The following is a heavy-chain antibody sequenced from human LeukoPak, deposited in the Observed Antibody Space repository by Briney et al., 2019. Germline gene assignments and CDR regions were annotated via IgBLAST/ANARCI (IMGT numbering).Heavy chain of an antibody. Sequence: GGSLRLSCAASGFTFSSYWMHWVRQAPGKGLVWVSVIYSGGSTYYADSVKGRFTISRDNARNSLYLPMNSLRADDTALYYCARGSGYSPLFDCWGQGTLVTVSS. CDR3: ARGSGYSPLFDC. V-gene: IGHV3-74*01. J-gene: IGHJ4*02. CDR2: IYSGGST. CDR1: GFTFSSYW. D-gene: IGHD3-22*01.